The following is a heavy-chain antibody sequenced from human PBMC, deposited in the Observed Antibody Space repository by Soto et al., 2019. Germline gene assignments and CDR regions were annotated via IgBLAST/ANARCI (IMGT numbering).Heavy chain of an antibody. CDR2: IYTSGNT. V-gene: IGHV4-4*07. Sequence: SETLSLTCTVSGSSISNYYWSWIRQPAGQGMEWIGRIYTSGNTNYNPSLKGRVTMSVDMSKNQFSLKLSSVAAADTAVYCCARDGNGDNGRAFDPWGQGTLVTVSS. J-gene: IGHJ5*02. CDR1: GSSISNYY. D-gene: IGHD4-17*01. CDR3: ARDGNGDNGRAFDP.